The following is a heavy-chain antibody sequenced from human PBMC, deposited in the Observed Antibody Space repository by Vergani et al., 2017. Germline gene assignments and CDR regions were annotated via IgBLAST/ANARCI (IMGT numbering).Heavy chain of an antibody. D-gene: IGHD6-13*01. CDR1: GFTFSNYV. V-gene: IGHV3-23*01. J-gene: IGHJ4*02. Sequence: EVQLLESGGGLVQPGGSLTLSCAASGFTFSNYVMTWVRQAPGQGREWVSTISGSDGNTYYAESVKGRFTISRDNSENTLYLQMNSLRVEDAAGYYCASQRSAAAGRSLDYWGQGTLVTVSS. CDR2: ISGSDGNT. CDR3: ASQRSAAAGRSLDY.